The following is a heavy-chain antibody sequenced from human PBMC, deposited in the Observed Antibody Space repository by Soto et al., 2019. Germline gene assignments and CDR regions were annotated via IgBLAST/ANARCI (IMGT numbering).Heavy chain of an antibody. V-gene: IGHV4-4*07. CDR2: IYTSAST. CDR3: AKDREEGYNFYYGTDV. CDR1: GASVNTYS. J-gene: IGHJ6*02. Sequence: SETLSLTCTVSGASVNTYSWSWIRQPAGKGLEWIGRIYTSASTNCSPSLKGRLTLSVDTSKNQVSLKLTSVTAADTAIYYCAKDREEGYNFYYGTDVWGQGATVTVSS. D-gene: IGHD3-10*01.